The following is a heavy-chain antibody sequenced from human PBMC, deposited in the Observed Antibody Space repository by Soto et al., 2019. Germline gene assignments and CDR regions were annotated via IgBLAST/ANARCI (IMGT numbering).Heavy chain of an antibody. D-gene: IGHD2-15*01. V-gene: IGHV3-48*01. CDR1: GFTFSSYS. CDR2: ISSSSSTI. CDR3: ARDSDCSGGSCYFGVYLPYYYYYMDV. Sequence: GGALRLSCAASGFTFSSYSMNWVRQAPGKGLEWVSYISSSSSTIYYADSVKGRFTISRDNAKNSLYLQMNSLRAEDTAVYYCARDSDCSGGSCYFGVYLPYYYYYMDVWGKGTTVTVFS. J-gene: IGHJ6*03.